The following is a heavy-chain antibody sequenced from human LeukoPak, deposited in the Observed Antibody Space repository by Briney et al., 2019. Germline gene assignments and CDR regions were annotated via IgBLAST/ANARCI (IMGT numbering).Heavy chain of an antibody. J-gene: IGHJ3*02. V-gene: IGHV4-59*01. Sequence: SETLSLTXTVSGGSIRSYYWSWIRQTPGKGLEWIGYIYYSGSTNYNPSLKSRVTISVDTSKNQFSLKLSSVTAADTAVYYCARVKMTTVTTWAFDIWGQGTMVTVSS. CDR1: GGSIRSYY. CDR3: ARVKMTTVTTWAFDI. D-gene: IGHD4-17*01. CDR2: IYYSGST.